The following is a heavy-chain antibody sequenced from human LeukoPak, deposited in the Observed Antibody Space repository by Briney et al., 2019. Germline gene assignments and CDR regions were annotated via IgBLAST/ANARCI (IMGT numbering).Heavy chain of an antibody. CDR2: INPSSGGT. CDR3: ARASFAANYYDSSRAFDI. Sequence: VASVKVSCKASGYTFTGYYMHWVRQAPGQWLEWMGWINPSSGGTNYAQKFQGWVTMTRDTSISTAYMELSRLRSDDTAVYYCARASFAANYYDSSRAFDIWGQGTMVTVSS. D-gene: IGHD3-22*01. V-gene: IGHV1-2*04. J-gene: IGHJ3*02. CDR1: GYTFTGYY.